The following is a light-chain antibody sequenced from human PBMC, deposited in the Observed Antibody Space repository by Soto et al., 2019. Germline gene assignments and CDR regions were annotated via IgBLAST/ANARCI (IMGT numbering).Light chain of an antibody. Sequence: DIQMTQSPSSLSASVGDRVTVTCQASQDIRKYLSWYQQKPGKVPKLLIYDASNLETGVPSRFSGSGSGTDFTLTISSLQPEDFATYFCQQSFSVRSWTFGQGTKVDIK. J-gene: IGKJ1*01. V-gene: IGKV1-33*01. CDR1: QDIRKY. CDR2: DAS. CDR3: QQSFSVRSWT.